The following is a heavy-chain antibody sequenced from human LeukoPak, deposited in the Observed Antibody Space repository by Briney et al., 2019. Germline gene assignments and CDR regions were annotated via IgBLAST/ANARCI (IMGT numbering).Heavy chain of an antibody. Sequence: GGSVRLSCAASGLTLSSYSKNWLRQAPGKGLEWVSSISSSSSYMYYADSVKGRFTVSRDNAKNSLYLQMNRRRGEDTTVYHCARVLGISAAGNDYWGQGTLVTVSS. V-gene: IGHV3-21*01. CDR3: ARVLGISAAGNDY. CDR2: ISSSSSYM. J-gene: IGHJ4*02. D-gene: IGHD6-13*01. CDR1: GLTLSSYS.